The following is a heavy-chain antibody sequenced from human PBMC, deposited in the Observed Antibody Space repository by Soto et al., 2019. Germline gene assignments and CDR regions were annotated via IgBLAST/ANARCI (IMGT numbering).Heavy chain of an antibody. V-gene: IGHV2-5*02. J-gene: IGHJ4*02. CDR2: IYWDDSK. D-gene: IGHD1-26*01. CDR1: GFSLTTDRVG. Sequence: QITLKESGPTLVKPTQTLTLTCTFSGFSLTTDRVGVGWIRQPPGEALEWLAVIYWDDSKTYRPSLESRLTITKDTSKNQVALTMANKYSLDTATYDCAHAYCGRALYWGQGTLVTVSS. CDR3: AHAYCGRALY.